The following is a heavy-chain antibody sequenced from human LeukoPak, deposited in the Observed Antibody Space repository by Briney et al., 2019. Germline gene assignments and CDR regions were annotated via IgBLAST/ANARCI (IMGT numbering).Heavy chain of an antibody. J-gene: IGHJ4*02. V-gene: IGHV3-15*01. CDR1: GFTFANAW. D-gene: IGHD6-19*01. Sequence: GGSLRLSCAASGFTFANAWMSWVRQAPGKGLEWVGRIKIRTDGGTTDYAAPVKGRFTISRDDSEDTLYLQMNSLKTEDTAVYYCTTPTNIAVAANQPFDYWGQGTLVTVSS. CDR3: TTPTNIAVAANQPFDY. CDR2: IKIRTDGGTT.